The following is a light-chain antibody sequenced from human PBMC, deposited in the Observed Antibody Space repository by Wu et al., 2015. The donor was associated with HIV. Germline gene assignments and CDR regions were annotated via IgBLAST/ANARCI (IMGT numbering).Light chain of an antibody. CDR3: QQYDSSPRT. CDR1: QSVSSSY. Sequence: EIVLTQSPGTLSLSPGERATLSCRASQSVSSSYLAWYQQKPGQAPRLLIYGASSRATGIPDRLTGSGSGTDFTLTISRLETEDFAVYYCQQYDSSPRTFGQGTKVEIK. J-gene: IGKJ1*01. V-gene: IGKV3-20*01. CDR2: GAS.